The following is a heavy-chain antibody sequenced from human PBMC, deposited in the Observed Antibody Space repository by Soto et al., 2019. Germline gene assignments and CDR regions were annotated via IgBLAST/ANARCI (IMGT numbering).Heavy chain of an antibody. Sequence: LSLTCTVSDGSISTYFCNWIRQPAGKGLEWIGRIDNSGNTNYNPSLKSRVTMSADTSRNQFSLKLNSVTAADTAVYYCARGGQDFWSGPFDYWGQGALVTVSS. D-gene: IGHD3-3*01. J-gene: IGHJ4*02. V-gene: IGHV4-4*07. CDR2: IDNSGNT. CDR3: ARGGQDFWSGPFDY. CDR1: DGSISTYF.